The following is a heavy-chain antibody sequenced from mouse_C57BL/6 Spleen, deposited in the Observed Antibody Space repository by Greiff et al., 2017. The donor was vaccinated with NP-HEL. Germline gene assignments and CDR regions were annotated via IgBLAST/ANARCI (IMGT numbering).Heavy chain of an antibody. Sequence: QVQLQQPGAELVRPGTSVKLSCKASGYTFTSYWMHWVKQRPGQGLEWIGVIDPSDSYTNYNQKFKGKATLTVETSSSTAYMQLSSLTSEDSAGYYCARGNYYGSSFYFDVWGTGTTVTVSS. D-gene: IGHD1-1*01. J-gene: IGHJ1*03. CDR2: IDPSDSYT. CDR1: GYTFTSYW. V-gene: IGHV1-59*01. CDR3: ARGNYYGSSFYFDV.